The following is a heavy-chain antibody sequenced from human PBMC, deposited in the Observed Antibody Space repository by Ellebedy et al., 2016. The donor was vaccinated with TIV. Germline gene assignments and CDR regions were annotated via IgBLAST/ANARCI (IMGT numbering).Heavy chain of an antibody. CDR1: GFTFSSYA. J-gene: IGHJ3*01. CDR2: ISGSGGST. Sequence: GESLKISXAASGFTFSSYAMSWVRQAPGKGLEWVSAISGSGGSTYYADSVKGRFTISRDNSKNTLYLQMNSLRAEDTAVYYCARGVYAFDVWGQGAMVAVSS. V-gene: IGHV3-23*01. D-gene: IGHD2-8*01. CDR3: ARGVYAFDV.